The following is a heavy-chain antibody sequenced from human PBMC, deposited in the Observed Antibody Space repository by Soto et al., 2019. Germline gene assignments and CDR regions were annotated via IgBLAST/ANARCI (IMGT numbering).Heavy chain of an antibody. CDR2: INAGNGNT. V-gene: IGHV1-3*01. CDR3: AGGQWLQNYYDYYMDV. J-gene: IGHJ6*03. CDR1: GYTFTSYA. D-gene: IGHD3-22*01. Sequence: QVQLVQSGAEVKKPGASVKVSCKASGYTFTSYAMHWVRQAPGQRLEWMGWINAGNGNTKYSQKVQGRVTITGDTSASTAYMELSSLRSEDTAVYYCAGGQWLQNYYDYYMDVWGKGTTVTVSS.